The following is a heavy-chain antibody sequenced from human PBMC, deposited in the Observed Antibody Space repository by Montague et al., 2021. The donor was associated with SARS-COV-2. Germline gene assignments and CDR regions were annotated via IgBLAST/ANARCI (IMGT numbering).Heavy chain of an antibody. Sequence: SLRLSYAASGFTFSFYSMSWVRQAPGKGLEWVATIKQAGSENYYVDSVKGRFTVSRDNAKNSLYLQMNSLRAEDTAVYYCARVPSSSWYFEYWGQGTLVTVSS. CDR1: GFTFSFYS. CDR3: ARVPSSSWYFEY. D-gene: IGHD6-13*01. V-gene: IGHV3-7*01. CDR2: IKQAGSEN. J-gene: IGHJ4*02.